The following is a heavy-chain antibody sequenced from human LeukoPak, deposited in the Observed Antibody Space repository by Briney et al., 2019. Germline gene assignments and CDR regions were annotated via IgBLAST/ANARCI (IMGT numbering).Heavy chain of an antibody. CDR1: GFMFSRNW. V-gene: IGHV3-7*03. J-gene: IGHJ4*02. D-gene: IGHD2-15*01. CDR3: AKTPSLRCSGGSCYFDY. CDR2: IKGDGSEE. Sequence: GGSLRLSCVASGFMFSRNWMSWVRQAPGKGPEWVANIKGDGSEENYVDSVKGRFTISRDNAKNSLYLQMNSLRAEDTAVYYCAKTPSLRCSGGSCYFDYWGQGTLVTVSS.